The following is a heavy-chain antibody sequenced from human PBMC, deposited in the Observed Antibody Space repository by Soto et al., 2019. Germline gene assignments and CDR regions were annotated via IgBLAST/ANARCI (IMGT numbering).Heavy chain of an antibody. J-gene: IGHJ4*02. Sequence: VQMVESGGGVVQPGKSLRLSCETSGFTFKFYGMHWVLQAPGKGLECVAVISHDGNTHYYADSVKGRFTISRDNSKNSLYHLMNSLRLDDSSTYYCAKDRGGDCPDNSCYFGADYCGQGALVTVSS. CDR3: AKDRGGDCPDNSCYFGADY. V-gene: IGHV3-30*18. CDR1: GFTFKFYG. D-gene: IGHD2-2*01. CDR2: ISHDGNTH.